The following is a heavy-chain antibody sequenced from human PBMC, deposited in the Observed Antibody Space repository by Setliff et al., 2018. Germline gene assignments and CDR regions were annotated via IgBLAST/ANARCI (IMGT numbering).Heavy chain of an antibody. Sequence: SETLSLTCAVYGGSFSGYYWSWIRQPPGKGLEWIGEINHSGSTNYNPSLKSRVTISVDTSKNQFSLKLTSVTAADTAIYYCARVTGFFYVDAWGKGTTVTVSS. CDR3: ARVTGFFYVDA. V-gene: IGHV4-34*01. CDR2: INHSGST. J-gene: IGHJ6*03. D-gene: IGHD3-3*01. CDR1: GGSFSGYY.